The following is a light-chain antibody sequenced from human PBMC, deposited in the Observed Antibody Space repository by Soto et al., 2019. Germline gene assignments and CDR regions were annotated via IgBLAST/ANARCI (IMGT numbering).Light chain of an antibody. Sequence: IGRRQYQDKMSVSPGERATLSCRVSQSVSSNFAWYHQKPGQAPRLLIYDASTRATVIPARFSGSWFGTEFTLTISSLQSEDVAVCDCQPYNECPLSTCAEGTRLEIK. CDR2: DAS. V-gene: IGKV3-15*01. J-gene: IGKJ5*01. CDR1: QSVSSN. CDR3: QPYNECPLST.